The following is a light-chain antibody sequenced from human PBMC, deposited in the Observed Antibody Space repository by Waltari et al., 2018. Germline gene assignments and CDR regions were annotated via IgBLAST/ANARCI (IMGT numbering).Light chain of an antibody. CDR1: QSIRSN. CDR2: GAS. V-gene: IGKV3-15*01. J-gene: IGKJ1*01. Sequence: EIVMTQSPATLSVSPGESATLSCRASQSIRSNFAWYQQKPGQAPRPLIYGASTRATGVPARFSGSGAGTEFILTISSLQSEDFAVYYCQQYNAWPPWTFGQGTKVEIK. CDR3: QQYNAWPPWT.